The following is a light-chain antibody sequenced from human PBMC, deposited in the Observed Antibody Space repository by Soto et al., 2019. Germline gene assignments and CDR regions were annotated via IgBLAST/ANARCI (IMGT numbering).Light chain of an antibody. V-gene: IGKV1-5*03. CDR1: QTIFSW. CDR3: QQYNSFQYS. Sequence: FQMTQSPSTLSASVGDRVSITCRASQTIFSWLAWYQQRPGKAPKLLIYKASSLESGVPSRYSGSGCGTEFTLTISGLQPDDFVTYFCQQYNSFQYSFGQGTKVEIK. CDR2: KAS. J-gene: IGKJ2*03.